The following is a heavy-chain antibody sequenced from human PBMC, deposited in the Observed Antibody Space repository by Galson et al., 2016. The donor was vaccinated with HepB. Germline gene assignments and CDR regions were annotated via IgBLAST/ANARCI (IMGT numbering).Heavy chain of an antibody. CDR2: ISYSGIT. Sequence: TLSLTCTVSGGSVTSGGYYWSWIRQHPGKGLEWTGYISYSGITYYNPSLKSRLNISLYTSKNQFSLKVNSVTAADTALYYCARLRCLEWSFVRYFDYWGQGTLVTVSS. J-gene: IGHJ4*02. V-gene: IGHV4-31*03. CDR3: ARLRCLEWSFVRYFDY. D-gene: IGHD3-3*01. CDR1: GGSVTSGGYY.